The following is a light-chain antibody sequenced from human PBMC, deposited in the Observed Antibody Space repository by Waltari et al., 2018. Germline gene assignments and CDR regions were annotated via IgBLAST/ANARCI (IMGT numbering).Light chain of an antibody. CDR3: TSYAGKNILV. J-gene: IGLJ3*02. Sequence: QSVLTQPPSASGSLGPSVPISCPGARSNGGVSNFVSWYQQHPGKAPKPIIYEVNNRPSGVPDRFSGSKSGNTASLTVSGLLAEDEADYYCTSYAGKNILVFGGGTNLTVL. CDR2: EVN. V-gene: IGLV2-8*01. CDR1: RSNGGVSNF.